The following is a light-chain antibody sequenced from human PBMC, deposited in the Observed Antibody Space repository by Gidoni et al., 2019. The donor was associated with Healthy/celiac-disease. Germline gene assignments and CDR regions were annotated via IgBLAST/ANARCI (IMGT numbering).Light chain of an antibody. CDR3: QQYNSYSRT. J-gene: IGKJ1*01. CDR1: QSISRW. CDR2: KAS. V-gene: IGKV1-5*03. Sequence: DIQMTQCPSTLSASVGDRVTITCRASQSISRWLAVYQQKPGKAPNLLIYKASSLESGVPSRFSCSGSGTEFTLTISSLQPDDFATYYCQQYNSYSRTFGQGTKVEIK.